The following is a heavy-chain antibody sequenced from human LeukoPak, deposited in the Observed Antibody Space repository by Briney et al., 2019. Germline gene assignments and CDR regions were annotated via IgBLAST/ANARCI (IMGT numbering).Heavy chain of an antibody. CDR3: AREGKDSSGYYVYFQH. CDR2: IYYSGST. J-gene: IGHJ1*01. CDR1: GGSISSGGYY. V-gene: IGHV4-31*03. D-gene: IGHD3-22*01. Sequence: SQTLSLTCTVSGGSISSGGYYWSWIRQHPGKGLEWIGYIYYSGSTYYNPSLKSRVTISVDTSENQFSLKLSSVTAADTAVYYCAREGKDSSGYYVYFQHWGQGTLVTVSS.